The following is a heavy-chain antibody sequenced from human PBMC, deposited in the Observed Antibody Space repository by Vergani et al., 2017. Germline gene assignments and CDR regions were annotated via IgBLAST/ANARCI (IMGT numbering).Heavy chain of an antibody. V-gene: IGHV3-53*01. CDR2: IYSGGST. Sequence: EVQLVESGGGLIQPGGSLRLSCAASGFTVSSNYMSWVRQAPGKGLEWVSVIYSGGSTYYADSVKGRFTIARDNSKNTLYLQMNSLRAEDTAVYYCARVSPWQLPDYWGQGTLVTVSS. CDR1: GFTVSSNY. CDR3: ARVSPWQLPDY. D-gene: IGHD2-15*01. J-gene: IGHJ4*02.